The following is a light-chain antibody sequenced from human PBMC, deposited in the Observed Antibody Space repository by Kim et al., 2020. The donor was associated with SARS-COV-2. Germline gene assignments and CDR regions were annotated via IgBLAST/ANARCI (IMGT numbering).Light chain of an antibody. CDR2: DVS. CDR3: SSYTSSSTYV. J-gene: IGLJ1*01. Sequence: QSALTQPASVSGSPGQSITISCTGTSSDVGAYNYVSWYQHHPGKAPKLILFDVSKRPSGVSNRFSGSKSGNTASLTISGLQAEDEADYYCSSYTSSSTYVFGTGTKVTVL. CDR1: SSDVGAYNY. V-gene: IGLV2-14*03.